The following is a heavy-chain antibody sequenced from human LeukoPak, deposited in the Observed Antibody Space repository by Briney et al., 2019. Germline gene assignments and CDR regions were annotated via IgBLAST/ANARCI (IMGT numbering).Heavy chain of an antibody. V-gene: IGHV3-23*01. CDR2: ISGSGGRT. CDR3: TRSPSLGGSYWGFDY. D-gene: IGHD1-26*01. J-gene: IGHJ4*02. CDR1: GFTFSSYA. Sequence: GGSLRLSCAASGFTFSSYAMSWVRQAPGKGLEWVSGISGSGGRTYYADSVKGRFTISRDNSKNTLNLQMNSLRADDTAVYYCTRSPSLGGSYWGFDYWGQGTLLTVSS.